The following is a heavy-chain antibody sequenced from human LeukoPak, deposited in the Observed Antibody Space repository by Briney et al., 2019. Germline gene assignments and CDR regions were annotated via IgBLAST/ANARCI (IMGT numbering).Heavy chain of an antibody. CDR3: ARHLITAAGISHYYYYMDV. Sequence: GESLKISCKGSGYSFTSYWIGWVRQMPGRGLGWMGMIYPGHSDTRYSPSFQGQVTISADKSISTAYLQWSSLKASDTAMYYCARHLITAAGISHYYYYMDVWGKGTTVTVSS. D-gene: IGHD6-13*01. CDR2: IYPGHSDT. V-gene: IGHV5-51*01. J-gene: IGHJ6*03. CDR1: GYSFTSYW.